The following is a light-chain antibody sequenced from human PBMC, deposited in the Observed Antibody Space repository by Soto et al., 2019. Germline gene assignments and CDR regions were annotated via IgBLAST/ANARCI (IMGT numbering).Light chain of an antibody. J-gene: IGLJ2*01. CDR1: SSDVGGYNY. Sequence: QSVLTQPPSASGSPGQSVTISCTGTSSDVGGYNYVSWYQQHPGKAPKLMIYDVNKWPSGVPDRFSGSKSGNTASLTVSGLQADDEADYYCSSYAGSNNLIFGGGTQLTVL. CDR3: SSYAGSNNLI. CDR2: DVN. V-gene: IGLV2-8*01.